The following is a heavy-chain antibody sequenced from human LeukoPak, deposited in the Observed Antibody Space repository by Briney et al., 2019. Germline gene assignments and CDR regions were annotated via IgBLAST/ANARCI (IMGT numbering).Heavy chain of an antibody. J-gene: IGHJ5*01. D-gene: IGHD6-19*01. Sequence: ETLSLTCAVYGGSFSGYYWSWIRQPPGKGLEWVSTINANSGTTSYAASVRGRFTISRDNSKNTLYLQLNTLRAEDTAVYYCAKPISGGLAVTADWFDPWGQGTLVVVSS. CDR3: AKPISGGLAVTADWFDP. CDR1: GGSFSGYY. V-gene: IGHV3-23*01. CDR2: INANSGTT.